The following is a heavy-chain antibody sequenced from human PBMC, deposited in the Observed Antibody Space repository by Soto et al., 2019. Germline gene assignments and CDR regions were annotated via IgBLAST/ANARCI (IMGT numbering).Heavy chain of an antibody. CDR1: GYTFTSYA. D-gene: IGHD2-15*01. CDR3: ARGPGGPDGPGDY. Sequence: QVHLVQSGAEVKKPGASVKVSCKASGYTFTSYAMHWVRQAPGQRLEWMGWINAGNGNTKYSQKFQGRVTITRDTSASTAYMELSSLRSEDTAVYYCARGPGGPDGPGDYWGQGTLVAVSS. V-gene: IGHV1-3*01. J-gene: IGHJ4*02. CDR2: INAGNGNT.